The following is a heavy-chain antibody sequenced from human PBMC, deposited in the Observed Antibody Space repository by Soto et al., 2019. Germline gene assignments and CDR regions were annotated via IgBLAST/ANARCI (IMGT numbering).Heavy chain of an antibody. J-gene: IGHJ4*02. CDR3: ANGKYYDFWSGLDY. CDR2: INAGNGNT. V-gene: IGHV1-3*01. CDR1: GYTFTSYA. Sequence: ASVKVSCKASGYTFTSYAMHWVRQAPGQRLEWMGWINAGNGNTKYSQKFQGRVTITRDTSASTAYMELSSLRSEDTTVYYCANGKYYDFWSGLDYWGQGTLVTVSS. D-gene: IGHD3-3*01.